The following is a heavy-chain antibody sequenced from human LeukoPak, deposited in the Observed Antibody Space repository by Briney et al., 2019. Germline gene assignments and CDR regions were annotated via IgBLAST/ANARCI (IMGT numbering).Heavy chain of an antibody. CDR2: ISLSSTCI. D-gene: IGHD3-22*01. Sequence: PGGSLRLSCAASGFTFSSYSMNWVRQAPGKGLEWVSSISLSSTCIYYADSVKGRFTISRDNAKNSLYLQMNSLRAEDTAVYYCARDRILTMIVDDAFDIWGQGTMVTVSS. V-gene: IGHV3-21*01. CDR3: ARDRILTMIVDDAFDI. CDR1: GFTFSSYS. J-gene: IGHJ3*02.